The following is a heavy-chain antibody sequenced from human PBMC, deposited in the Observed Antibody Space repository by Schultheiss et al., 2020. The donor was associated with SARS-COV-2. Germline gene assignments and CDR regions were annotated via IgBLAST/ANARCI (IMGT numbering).Heavy chain of an antibody. J-gene: IGHJ4*02. CDR2: ISSSSSTI. CDR3: ARGEELELPGY. Sequence: GGSLRLSCAASGFTFSSSWMHWVCQAPEKGQEWVSYISSSSSTIYYADSVKGRFTISRDNAKNSLYLQMNSPRAEDTAVYYCARGEELELPGYWGQGTLVTVSS. CDR1: GFTFSSSW. V-gene: IGHV3-48*01. D-gene: IGHD1-7*01.